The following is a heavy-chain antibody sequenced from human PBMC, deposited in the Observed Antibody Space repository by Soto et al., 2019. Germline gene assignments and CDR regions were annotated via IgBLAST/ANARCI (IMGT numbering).Heavy chain of an antibody. Sequence: GGSLRLSCAASGFTFSSYWMSWVRQAPGKGLEWVANIKQDGSEKYYVDSVKGRFTISRDNAKNSLYLQMNSLRAEDTAVYYCARAIIPAAMNWFDPWGQGTLVTVSS. CDR3: ARAIIPAAMNWFDP. V-gene: IGHV3-7*04. J-gene: IGHJ5*02. CDR2: IKQDGSEK. CDR1: GFTFSSYW. D-gene: IGHD2-2*01.